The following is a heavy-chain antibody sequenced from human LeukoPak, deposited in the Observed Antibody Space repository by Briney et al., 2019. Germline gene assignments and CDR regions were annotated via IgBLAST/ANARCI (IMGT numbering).Heavy chain of an antibody. Sequence: SETLSLTCAVYGGSFSGYYWSWIRQPPGKGLEWIGEINHSGSTNYNPSLKSRVTISVDTSKNQFSLKLSSVTAADTAVYYCARDTLQVGYSYGIDYWGQGTLVTVSS. D-gene: IGHD5-18*01. V-gene: IGHV4-34*01. J-gene: IGHJ4*02. CDR3: ARDTLQVGYSYGIDY. CDR2: INHSGST. CDR1: GGSFSGYY.